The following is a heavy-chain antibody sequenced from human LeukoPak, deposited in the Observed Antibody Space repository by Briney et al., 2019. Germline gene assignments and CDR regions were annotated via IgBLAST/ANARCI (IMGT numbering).Heavy chain of an antibody. CDR3: ASGRNMGITGTTGAFDI. V-gene: IGHV3-21*01. D-gene: IGHD1-7*01. CDR1: GFTFSSYS. J-gene: IGHJ3*02. Sequence: GGSLRLSCAASGFTFSSYSMNWVRQAPGKGLEWASSITSSGSYIYYADSVKGRFTISRDNAKNSLYLQMNSLRDEDTAVYYCASGRNMGITGTTGAFDIWGQGTMVTVSS. CDR2: ITSSGSYI.